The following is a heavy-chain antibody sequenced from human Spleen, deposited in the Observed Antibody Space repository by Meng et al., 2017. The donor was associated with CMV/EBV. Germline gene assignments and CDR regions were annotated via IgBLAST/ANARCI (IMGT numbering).Heavy chain of an antibody. V-gene: IGHV4-39*01. D-gene: IGHD3/OR15-3a*01. CDR3: ARGTGALLYFDY. Sequence: CTVSGDYINSGSHYWGWIRQPPGKGLEWIGNIYYSGSTFYNPSLKSRVTISVDTSKNQFSLKLSSVTAADTAVYYCARGTGALLYFDYWGQGTLVTVSS. J-gene: IGHJ4*02. CDR1: GDYINSGSHY. CDR2: IYYSGST.